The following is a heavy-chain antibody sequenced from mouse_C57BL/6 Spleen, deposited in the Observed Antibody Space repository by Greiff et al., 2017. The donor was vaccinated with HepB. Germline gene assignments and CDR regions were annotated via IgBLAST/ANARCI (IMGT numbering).Heavy chain of an antibody. J-gene: IGHJ1*03. CDR3: ARTDWYFDV. CDR1: GYTFTSYW. V-gene: IGHV1-52*01. CDR2: IDPSDSET. Sequence: QVQLKQSGAELVRPGSSVKLSCKASGYTFTSYWMHWVKQRPIQGLEWIGNIDPSDSETHYNQKFKDKATLTVDKSSSTAYMQLSSLTSEDSAVYYWARTDWYFDVWGTGTTVTVAS.